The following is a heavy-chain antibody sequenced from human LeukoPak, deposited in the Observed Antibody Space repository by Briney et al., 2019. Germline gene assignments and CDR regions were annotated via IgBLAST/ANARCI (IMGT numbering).Heavy chain of an antibody. D-gene: IGHD3-3*01. CDR1: GGTFSSYA. CDR2: IIPIFGTA. V-gene: IGHV1-69*05. Sequence: ASVKVSCKASGGTFSSYAISWVRQAPGQGLEWMGRIIPIFGTANYAQKFQGRVTITTEESTRTAYMELSSLRSEDTAVYYCARGGHDFWSGSPPGAYFDYWGQGTLVTVSS. J-gene: IGHJ4*02. CDR3: ARGGHDFWSGSPPGAYFDY.